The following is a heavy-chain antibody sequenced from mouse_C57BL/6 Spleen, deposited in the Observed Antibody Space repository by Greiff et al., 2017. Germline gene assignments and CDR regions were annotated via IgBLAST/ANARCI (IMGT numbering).Heavy chain of an antibody. Sequence: VQLQESGAELVRPGTSVKVSCKASGYAFTNYLIEWVKQRPGQGLEWIGVINPGSGGTNYNEKFKGKATLTAAKSSSTAYMQRSSLTSEDSAVYCCARGAPTLVEGFAMDYWGQGPSVSASS. CDR2: INPGSGGT. CDR1: GYAFTNYL. CDR3: ARGAPTLVEGFAMDY. J-gene: IGHJ4*01. V-gene: IGHV1-54*01. D-gene: IGHD1-1*01.